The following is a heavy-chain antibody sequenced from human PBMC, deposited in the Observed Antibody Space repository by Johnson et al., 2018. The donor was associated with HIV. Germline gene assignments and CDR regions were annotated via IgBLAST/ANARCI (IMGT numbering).Heavy chain of an antibody. J-gene: IGHJ3*02. Sequence: QVQLVESGGGVVQPGRSLRLSCAASGFTFSSYGMHWVRQAPGKGLEWVAFIRYDGSNKYYADSVKGRFTISRDNSKNTLYLQMNSLRAEDTAVYYCAKDRGAARAFDAFDIWGQGTMVTVSS. CDR2: IRYDGSNK. D-gene: IGHD6-6*01. CDR3: AKDRGAARAFDAFDI. CDR1: GFTFSSYG. V-gene: IGHV3-30*02.